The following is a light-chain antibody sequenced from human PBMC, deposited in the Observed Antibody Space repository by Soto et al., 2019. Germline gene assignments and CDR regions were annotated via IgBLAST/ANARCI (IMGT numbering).Light chain of an antibody. CDR2: DAS. CDR1: QTISRNY. CDR3: QQYGNLPLNT. V-gene: IGKV3D-20*01. Sequence: DIVLTQSPATLSLSPGERATLSCGASQTISRNYLAWYQQKPGLAPRLVIYDASTRATGIPDRFSGSGSGTDFTLTISRLEPEDFAVYYCQQYGNLPLNTFGQGTKLEIK. J-gene: IGKJ2*01.